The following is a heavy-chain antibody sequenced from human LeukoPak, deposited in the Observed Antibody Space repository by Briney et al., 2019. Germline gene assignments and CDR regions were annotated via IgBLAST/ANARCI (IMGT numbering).Heavy chain of an antibody. J-gene: IGHJ4*02. CDR1: GGTFSSYT. Sequence: SEKVSCQASGGTFSSYTISWVRQAPGQGPEWMARITPLLGIIKYSQTFQGRVTVTADKFTNTVYMELSSLRSEDTAVYYCAREEGGYCGGDCYPLAFDLWGRGTLVTVSS. D-gene: IGHD2-21*02. CDR2: ITPLLGII. CDR3: AREEGGYCGGDCYPLAFDL. V-gene: IGHV1-69*04.